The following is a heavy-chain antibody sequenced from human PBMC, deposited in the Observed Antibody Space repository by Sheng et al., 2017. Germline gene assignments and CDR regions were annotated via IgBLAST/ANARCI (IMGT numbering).Heavy chain of an antibody. D-gene: IGHD2-15*01. CDR3: ARLEHCSDSDCQNVSLDY. Sequence: QVQLPQWCAGLLKPSETLSLTCAVYGGSFSGYYWSWIRQPPGKGLEWIGEINYSGSTNYNPSLKSRVAISLDTSKNQFSLKLSSVTAADTAVYYCARLEHCSDSDCQNVSLDYWGQGTLVTVSS. V-gene: IGHV4-34*01. J-gene: IGHJ4*02. CDR2: INYSGST. CDR1: GGSFSGYY.